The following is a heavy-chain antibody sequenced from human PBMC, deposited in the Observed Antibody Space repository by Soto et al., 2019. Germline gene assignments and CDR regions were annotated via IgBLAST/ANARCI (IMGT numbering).Heavy chain of an antibody. CDR3: AVPSADCSGGSCYPLNTVYYGMDV. CDR1: GFTFTSSA. Sequence: SVKVSCKASGFTFTSSAVQWVRQARGQRLEWIGWIVVGSGNTNYAQKFQERVTITRDMSTSTAYMELSSLRSEDTAVYYCAVPSADCSGGSCYPLNTVYYGMDVWGQGTTVTVSS. D-gene: IGHD2-15*01. V-gene: IGHV1-58*01. CDR2: IVVGSGNT. J-gene: IGHJ6*02.